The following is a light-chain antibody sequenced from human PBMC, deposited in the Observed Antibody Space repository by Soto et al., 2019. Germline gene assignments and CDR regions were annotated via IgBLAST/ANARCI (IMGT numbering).Light chain of an antibody. V-gene: IGLV2-14*01. Sequence: QSVLTQPASVSGSPGQSITISCTGTSSDVGGYNFVSWYQQQPGKAPKLMVYEVTNRPSGVSYRFSGSKSGNTASLTISGLQAEDEADYFCSSYTGSGTLIFGGGTKLTV. J-gene: IGLJ2*01. CDR2: EVT. CDR3: SSYTGSGTLI. CDR1: SSDVGGYNF.